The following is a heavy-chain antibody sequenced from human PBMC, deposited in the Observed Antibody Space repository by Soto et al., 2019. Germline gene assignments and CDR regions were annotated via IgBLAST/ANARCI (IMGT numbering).Heavy chain of an antibody. Sequence: SETLSLTCTVSGGSIISGGHYWTWIRQSPGKGLEWIGYIYYTGSTKYNPSLQSRVTISLDTSKNQFSLRLTSVTSADTAVYYCARGGSYGDFFDYWGQGAQVTVSS. D-gene: IGHD4-17*01. CDR3: ARGGSYGDFFDY. J-gene: IGHJ4*02. V-gene: IGHV4-61*08. CDR1: GGSIISGGHY. CDR2: IYYTGST.